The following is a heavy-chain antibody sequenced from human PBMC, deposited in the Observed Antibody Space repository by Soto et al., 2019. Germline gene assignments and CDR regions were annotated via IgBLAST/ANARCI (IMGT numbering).Heavy chain of an antibody. CDR3: ARERGDSHWIVI. J-gene: IGHJ5*02. CDR2: INHGGSV. Sequence: TMSLTCGVAGDTIISTNCRHWVRQSPDKGLEWIGEINHGGSVNYNPSLKSRVTISMDNSRNQFSLKLNSVTAADTAVYYCARERGDSHWIVIWAQGTLLSLSS. CDR1: GDTIISTNC. V-gene: IGHV4-4*02. D-gene: IGHD2-21*01.